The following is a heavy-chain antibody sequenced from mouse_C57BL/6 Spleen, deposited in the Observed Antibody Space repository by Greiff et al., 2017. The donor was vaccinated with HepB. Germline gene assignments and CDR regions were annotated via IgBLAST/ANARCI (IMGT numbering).Heavy chain of an antibody. J-gene: IGHJ4*01. Sequence: VQLQQSGAELARPGASVKLSCKASGYTFTSYGISWVKQRTGQGLEWIGEIHPRSGNTYYNEKFKGKATLTADKSSSTAYMELRSLTSEDSAVYFCARGGITTVVATDAMDYWGQGTSVTVSS. CDR2: IHPRSGNT. V-gene: IGHV1-81*01. CDR3: ARGGITTVVATDAMDY. D-gene: IGHD1-1*01. CDR1: GYTFTSYG.